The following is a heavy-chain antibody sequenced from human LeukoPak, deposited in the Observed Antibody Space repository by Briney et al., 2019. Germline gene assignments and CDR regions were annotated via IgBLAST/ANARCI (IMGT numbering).Heavy chain of an antibody. CDR1: GYTFTSYA. D-gene: IGHD3-9*01. V-gene: IGHV7-4-1*01. Sequence: GASVTVSCKASGYTFTSYAMNWVRQAPGQGLEWMGWINTNTGNPTYAQGFTGRFVFSLDTSVSTAYLQICSLKAEDTAVYYCASAVSLRYFDWLAWGQGTLVTVSS. J-gene: IGHJ4*02. CDR3: ASAVSLRYFDWLA. CDR2: INTNTGNP.